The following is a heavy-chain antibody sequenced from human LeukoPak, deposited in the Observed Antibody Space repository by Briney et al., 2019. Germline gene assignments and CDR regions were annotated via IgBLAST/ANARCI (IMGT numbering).Heavy chain of an antibody. V-gene: IGHV3-23*01. CDR2: ISGSGGST. D-gene: IGHD6-19*01. CDR3: AKDLSSGWYLENYFDY. J-gene: IGHJ4*02. Sequence: GGSLRLSCAASGFTFSSYAMSWVRQVPGKGLEWVSAISGSGGSTYYADSVKGRFTISRDNSKNTLYLQMNSLRAEDTAVYYCAKDLSSGWYLENYFDYWGQGTLVTVSS. CDR1: GFTFSSYA.